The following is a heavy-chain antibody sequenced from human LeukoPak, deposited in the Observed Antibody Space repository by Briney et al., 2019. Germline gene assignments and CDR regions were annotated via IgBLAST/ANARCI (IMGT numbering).Heavy chain of an antibody. J-gene: IGHJ4*02. CDR2: INPSGGST. CDR1: GYTFTSYY. V-gene: IGHV1-46*01. CDR3: ARGYGSWQETLDY. D-gene: IGHD6-13*01. Sequence: ASVKVSCKASGYTFTSYYMHWVRQAPGQGLEWMGIINPSGGSTSYAQKFQGRVTITRDTSASTAYMELSSLRSEDTAVYYCARGYGSWQETLDYWGQGTLVTVSS.